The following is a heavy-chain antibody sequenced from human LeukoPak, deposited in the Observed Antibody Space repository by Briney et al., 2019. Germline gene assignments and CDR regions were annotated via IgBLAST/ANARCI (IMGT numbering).Heavy chain of an antibody. Sequence: EASVKVSCKASGYTFTGYYMHWVRQAPGQGLEWMGWINPNSGGTYFAQRFQGRVTMTRDTPISTAYMELSRLTSDDTAVYYCARKGPVGAQYIEYYYFDYWGQGTLVTVSS. J-gene: IGHJ4*02. D-gene: IGHD1-26*01. V-gene: IGHV1-2*02. CDR3: ARKGPVGAQYIEYYYFDY. CDR2: INPNSGGT. CDR1: GYTFTGYY.